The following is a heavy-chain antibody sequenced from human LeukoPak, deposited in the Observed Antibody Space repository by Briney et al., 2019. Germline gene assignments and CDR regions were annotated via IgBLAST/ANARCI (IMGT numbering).Heavy chain of an antibody. CDR2: ISAYNGNT. CDR1: GYTFTSYG. Sequence: ASVKVSCKASGYTFTSYGISWVRQAPGQGLEWMGWISAYNGNTNYAQKLQGRVTMTTDTSTSTAYMELRSLRSDDTAVYCCARDSAARPHDAFDIWGQGTMVTVSS. V-gene: IGHV1-18*01. D-gene: IGHD6-6*01. CDR3: ARDSAARPHDAFDI. J-gene: IGHJ3*02.